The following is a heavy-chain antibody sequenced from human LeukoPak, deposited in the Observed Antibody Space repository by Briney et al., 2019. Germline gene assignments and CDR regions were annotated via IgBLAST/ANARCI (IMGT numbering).Heavy chain of an antibody. Sequence: GGSLRLSCAASGFTFSSYSMNWVRQAPGKGLEWVSSISSSSSYIYYADSVKGRFTISRDNAKNSLYLQMNSLRAEDTAVYYCARDIASEYSSSSPYFQHWGQGTLVTVSS. CDR1: GFTFSSYS. CDR2: ISSSSSYI. D-gene: IGHD6-6*01. V-gene: IGHV3-21*01. J-gene: IGHJ1*01. CDR3: ARDIASEYSSSSPYFQH.